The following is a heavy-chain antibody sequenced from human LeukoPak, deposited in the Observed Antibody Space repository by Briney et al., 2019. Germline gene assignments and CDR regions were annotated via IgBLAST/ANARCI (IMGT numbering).Heavy chain of an antibody. J-gene: IGHJ4*02. CDR3: ARLIYGDYVVIDY. CDR2: IYYSGST. Sequence: SETLSLTCTVSGGSISSSSYYWGWIRQPPGKGLEWIGSIYYSGSTYYNPSLKSRVTISVDTSKNQFSLKLSSVTAADTAVYYCARLIYGDYVVIDYWGQGTLVTVSS. V-gene: IGHV4-39*07. CDR1: GGSISSSSYY. D-gene: IGHD4-17*01.